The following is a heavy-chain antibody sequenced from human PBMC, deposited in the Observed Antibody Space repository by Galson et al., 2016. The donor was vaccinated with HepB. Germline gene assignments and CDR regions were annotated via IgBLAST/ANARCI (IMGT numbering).Heavy chain of an antibody. Sequence: SLRLSCAASGFTFSDYHMNWLRQAPGKGLEWISYISSSGNSMLYADSVRGRFSISRDNAKKSLYLQMTNLRAKYTAVYYCARDLPDDSVEYFDVFDLWGQGTMVTVSS. CDR2: ISSSGNSM. CDR3: ARDLPDDSVEYFDVFDL. V-gene: IGHV3-11*01. J-gene: IGHJ3*01. CDR1: GFTFSDYH. D-gene: IGHD4-17*01.